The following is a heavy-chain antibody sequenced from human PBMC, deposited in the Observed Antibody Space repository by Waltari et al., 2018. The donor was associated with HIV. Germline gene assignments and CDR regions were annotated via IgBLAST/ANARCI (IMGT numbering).Heavy chain of an antibody. J-gene: IGHJ6*02. CDR2: IWYDGRNK. CDR3: ARDRTATSRGNGMDV. V-gene: IGHV3-33*01. CDR1: GFTFNNNA. Sequence: QVQLVESGGGVVQPGTSLRLSCAASGFTFNNNAMHWVRQAPGKGLWWVCVIWYDGRNKYYSDSVKGLFSITRDTSKNTLSLEMNSLRAEDTGIYYCARDRTATSRGNGMDVWGPGTTVIVSS. D-gene: IGHD1-1*01.